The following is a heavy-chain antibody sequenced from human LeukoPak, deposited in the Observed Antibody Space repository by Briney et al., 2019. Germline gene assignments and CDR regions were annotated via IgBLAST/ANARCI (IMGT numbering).Heavy chain of an antibody. CDR2: IYYSGST. D-gene: IGHD6-13*01. V-gene: IGHV4-59*01. J-gene: IGHJ3*02. CDR3: ASRRGIAPAVGAFDI. CDR1: GGSISSYY. Sequence: PSETLSLTCTVSGGSISSYYWSWIRQPPGKGLEWIGYIYYSGSTNYNPSLKSRVTISVDTSKNQFSLKLSSVTAADTAVYYCASRRGIAPAVGAFDIWGQGTMVTVSS.